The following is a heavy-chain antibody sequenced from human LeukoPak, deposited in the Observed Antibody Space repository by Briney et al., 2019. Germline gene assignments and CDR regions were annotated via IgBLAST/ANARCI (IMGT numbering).Heavy chain of an antibody. CDR3: VRGGYCSGTSCAHYDGMDV. CDR1: GFIFSNYG. Sequence: GGSLRLSCAASGFIFSNYGMNWVRQAPGKGLEWVGDIWYDGSHTYYADSVKGRFTISRDNSMNTLYMQMNSLRGEDAAVYYCVRGGYCSGTSCAHYDGMDVWGQGTTVTVSS. J-gene: IGHJ6*02. D-gene: IGHD2-2*01. V-gene: IGHV3-33*08. CDR2: IWYDGSHT.